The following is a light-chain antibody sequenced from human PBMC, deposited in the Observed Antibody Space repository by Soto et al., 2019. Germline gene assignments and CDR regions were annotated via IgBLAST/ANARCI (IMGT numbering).Light chain of an antibody. CDR2: GAS. CDR3: QQYGSSPSWT. Sequence: IVLTQSPGTLSLSPGERATLSCRARQSVITGYLAWYQQKPGQAPRLLVYGASSRATGIPDRFSGSGSGTDFTLTISRLEPEDFAVYYCQQYGSSPSWTFGQGTKVDIK. CDR1: QSVITGY. J-gene: IGKJ1*01. V-gene: IGKV3-20*01.